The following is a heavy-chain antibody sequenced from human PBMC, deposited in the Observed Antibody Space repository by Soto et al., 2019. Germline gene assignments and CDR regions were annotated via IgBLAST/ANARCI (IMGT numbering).Heavy chain of an antibody. CDR2: ISYDGTNK. D-gene: IGHD4-17*01. Sequence: GGSLRLSCAASGFTFSSYGMHWVRQAPGKGLEWVAVISYDGTNKYYADSVKGRFTISRDNSKNTLYVQMNSLRAEDTAVYYCAKEPHRRLRWGAMDVWGQGTTVTVSS. CDR1: GFTFSSYG. CDR3: AKEPHRRLRWGAMDV. V-gene: IGHV3-30*18. J-gene: IGHJ6*02.